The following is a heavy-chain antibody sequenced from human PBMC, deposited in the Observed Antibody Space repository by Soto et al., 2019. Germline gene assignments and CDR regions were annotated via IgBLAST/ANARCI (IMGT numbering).Heavy chain of an antibody. CDR2: VIPMFNRP. CDR1: GGTFSSYA. Sequence: QVQLVQSGAEVKKPGSSVKVSCKASGGTFSSYAISWVRQAPGQGLEWMGGVIPMFNRPHSARKFQVRVTITSDESTSTAYMDLSSLRSEDTAVYYCARGQFHHVSNYYYALDVWGQGTTVTVSS. J-gene: IGHJ6*02. V-gene: IGHV1-69*01. CDR3: ARGQFHHVSNYYYALDV.